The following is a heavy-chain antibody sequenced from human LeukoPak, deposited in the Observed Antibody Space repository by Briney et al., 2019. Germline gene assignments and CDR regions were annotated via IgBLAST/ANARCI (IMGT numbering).Heavy chain of an antibody. V-gene: IGHV1-2*02. CDR1: GYSFTAYW. CDR2: INPNSGGT. CDR3: GLTVTYSYGMDV. Sequence: ASVKLSCKPSGYSFTAYWIHWVRQAPGQGLEWLGWINPNSGGTNYVQKFQGRVTMTRDTSISTAYLELSRLRSDDTAVYYCGLTVTYSYGMDVWGQGTTVTVSS. J-gene: IGHJ6*02. D-gene: IGHD4-17*01.